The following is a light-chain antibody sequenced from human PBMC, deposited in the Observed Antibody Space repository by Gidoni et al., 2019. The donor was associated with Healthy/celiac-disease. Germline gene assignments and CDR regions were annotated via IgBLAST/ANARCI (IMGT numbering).Light chain of an antibody. V-gene: IGKV1-39*01. CDR3: QQSYSNLN. CDR1: QSISSY. CDR2: AAS. Sequence: DIQMTQSPSSLSASVGDRVTITCRASQSISSYLNWYQQKPGKAPKRLIYAASSLQSGVPSRFRGSGYGTDFTITISRLQPEDFATYYWQQSYSNLNLXGXTKVEIK. J-gene: IGKJ4*01.